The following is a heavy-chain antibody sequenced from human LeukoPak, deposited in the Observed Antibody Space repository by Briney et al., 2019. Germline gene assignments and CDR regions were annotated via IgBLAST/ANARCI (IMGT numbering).Heavy chain of an antibody. Sequence: SETLSLTCTVSGDSISSYYWSWIRQPPGKGLEWIGYIYYSGSTYYNPSLKSRVTISVDTSKNQFSLKLSSVTAADTAVYYCARIAGYNYGYNYFDSWGQGTLVTVSS. CDR1: GDSISSYY. J-gene: IGHJ4*02. D-gene: IGHD5-18*01. V-gene: IGHV4-59*01. CDR3: ARIAGYNYGYNYFDS. CDR2: IYYSGST.